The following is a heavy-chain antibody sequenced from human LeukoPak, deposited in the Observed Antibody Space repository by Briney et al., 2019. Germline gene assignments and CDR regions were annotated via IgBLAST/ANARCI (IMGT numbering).Heavy chain of an antibody. J-gene: IGHJ4*02. CDR1: GFTFSSCW. D-gene: IGHD2-15*01. CDR3: ARERLICSGGSCYSGGPDY. CDR2: IKQDGSEK. V-gene: IGHV3-7*01. Sequence: PGGSLRLSCAASGFTFSSCWMSWVRQAPGKGLEWVANIKQDGSEKYYVDSVKGRFTISRDNAKNSLYLQMNSLRVEDTAVYYCARERLICSGGSCYSGGPDYWGQGTLVTVSS.